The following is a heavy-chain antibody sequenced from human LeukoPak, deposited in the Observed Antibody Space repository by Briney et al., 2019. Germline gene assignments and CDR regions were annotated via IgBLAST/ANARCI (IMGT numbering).Heavy chain of an antibody. CDR3: ARYGDYDPYYFDY. CDR2: INHSGST. D-gene: IGHD4-17*01. Sequence: SETLSLTCAVYGGSFSNYYWSWIRQPPGEGLEWIGEINHSGSTNYNPSLKSRVTISVDTSKNQFSLKLTSVTAADTAVYYCARYGDYDPYYFDYWGQGTLVTVSS. V-gene: IGHV4-34*01. CDR1: GGSFSNYY. J-gene: IGHJ4*02.